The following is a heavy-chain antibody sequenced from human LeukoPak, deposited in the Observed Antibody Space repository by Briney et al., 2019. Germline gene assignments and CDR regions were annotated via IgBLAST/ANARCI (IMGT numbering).Heavy chain of an antibody. CDR1: GFTFSSYS. J-gene: IGHJ6*03. D-gene: IGHD3-3*01. CDR2: ISSSSSYT. V-gene: IGHV3-21*01. CDR3: AKGVGTYYDFWSGYPPMDV. Sequence: GGSLRLSCAASGFTFSSYSMNWVRQAPGKGLEWVSSISSSSSYTYYADSVKGRFTISRDNAKNSLYLQMNSLRAEDTAVYYCAKGVGTYYDFWSGYPPMDVWGKGTTVTVSS.